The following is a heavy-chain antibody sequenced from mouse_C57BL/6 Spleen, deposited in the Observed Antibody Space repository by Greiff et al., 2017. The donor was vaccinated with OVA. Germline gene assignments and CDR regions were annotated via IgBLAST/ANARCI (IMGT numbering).Heavy chain of an antibody. J-gene: IGHJ3*01. D-gene: IGHD2-1*01. CDR3: ASSRYGNPFAY. Sequence: VQLKESGAELVKPGASVKLSCTASGFNFNDYYMHWVKQRPEQGLEWIGRIDPEDGETNYDPKFQGKATITADTSSNTAYLQLSSLTSEDTAVYYCASSRYGNPFAYWGQGTLVTVSA. CDR1: GFNFNDYY. CDR2: IDPEDGET. V-gene: IGHV14-2*01.